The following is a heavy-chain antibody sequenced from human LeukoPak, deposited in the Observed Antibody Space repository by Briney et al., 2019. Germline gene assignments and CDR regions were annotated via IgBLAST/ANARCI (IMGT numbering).Heavy chain of an antibody. D-gene: IGHD1-7*01. CDR2: ITSNGGST. CDR1: GFTFSSYG. J-gene: IGHJ4*02. Sequence: GGSLRLSCSASGFTFSSYGMHWVRQAPGKGPEYVSAITSNGGSTYYADSVRGRFTISRDNSKNALYLQMTSLTAENTAVYYCVKPWDGYNGNYHYWGQGTPVTVSS. CDR3: VKPWDGYNGNYHY. V-gene: IGHV3-64D*09.